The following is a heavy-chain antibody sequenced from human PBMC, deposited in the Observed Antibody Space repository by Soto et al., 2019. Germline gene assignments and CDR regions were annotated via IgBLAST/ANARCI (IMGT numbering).Heavy chain of an antibody. D-gene: IGHD3-10*01. J-gene: IGHJ5*01. V-gene: IGHV2-5*02. CDR1: GVSLSNSGVG. CDR3: AHRVSYSVSWDLGWFDS. Sequence: QITLKESGPTLVEPTQTLTLTCSFSGVSLSNSGVGVGWFRQAPGKALECLGIIYWDNDRRYNPSLKDRLSITKDTSKNQVVVTMTYMEPVDTGTYYCAHRVSYSVSWDLGWFDSWGQGTPVTVS. CDR2: IYWDNDR.